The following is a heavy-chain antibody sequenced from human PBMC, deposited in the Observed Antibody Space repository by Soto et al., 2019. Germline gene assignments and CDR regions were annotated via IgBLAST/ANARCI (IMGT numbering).Heavy chain of an antibody. Sequence: QITLKESGPTLVRPTQTLTLTCTFSGFSLSTTGVGVGWIRQPPGKALEWLALIYWDDDKRYSPCLKSRPTITKDTSKNEVILTMTNMDPVDTATYYCAQRLSAYGLGRERTNYFDPWGPGALVTVSS. V-gene: IGHV2-5*02. D-gene: IGHD3-10*01. CDR3: AQRLSAYGLGRERTNYFDP. CDR2: IYWDDDK. J-gene: IGHJ5*02. CDR1: GFSLSTTGVG.